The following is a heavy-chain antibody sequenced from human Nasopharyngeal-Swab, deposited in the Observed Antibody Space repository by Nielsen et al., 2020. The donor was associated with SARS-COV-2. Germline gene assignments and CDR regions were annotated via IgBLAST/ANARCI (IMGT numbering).Heavy chain of an antibody. V-gene: IGHV4-34*01. Sequence: SETLSLTCAVYGGSFSGYYWSWIRQPPGKGLEWIGEINHSGSTNYNPSLKSRVTISVDTSKKQFSLKLSSVTAADTAVYYCARGKIAVAGRGAFDIWGQGAMVTVSS. CDR2: INHSGST. D-gene: IGHD6-19*01. CDR3: ARGKIAVAGRGAFDI. J-gene: IGHJ3*02. CDR1: GGSFSGYY.